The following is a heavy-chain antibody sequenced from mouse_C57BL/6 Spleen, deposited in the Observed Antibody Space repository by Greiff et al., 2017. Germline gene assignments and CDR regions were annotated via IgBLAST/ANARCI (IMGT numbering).Heavy chain of an antibody. V-gene: IGHV10-1*01. Sequence: EVQLVESGGGLVQPKGSLKLSCAASGFSFNTYAMNWVRQAPGKGLEWVARIRSKSNNYATYYADSVKDRFTISRDDSESMLYLQMNNLKTEDTAMYYCVRHPYEDYAMDYWGQGTSVTVSS. J-gene: IGHJ4*01. CDR2: IRSKSNNYAT. D-gene: IGHD2-14*01. CDR3: VRHPYEDYAMDY. CDR1: GFSFNTYA.